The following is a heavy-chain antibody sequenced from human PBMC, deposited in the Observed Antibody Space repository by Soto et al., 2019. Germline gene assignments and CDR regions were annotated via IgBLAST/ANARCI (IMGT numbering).Heavy chain of an antibody. CDR3: ARMNYYDTSGYPFDY. J-gene: IGHJ4*02. D-gene: IGHD3-22*01. Sequence: SETLSLTCTVSGGSISSYYWSWVRQPPGRGLEWIGYIYFRGTTNYNPSLKSRVTMSADTSKNQFSLKLNSVTAADTAVYYCARMNYYDTSGYPFDYWGQGTLVTVS. CDR2: IYFRGTT. V-gene: IGHV4-59*01. CDR1: GGSISSYY.